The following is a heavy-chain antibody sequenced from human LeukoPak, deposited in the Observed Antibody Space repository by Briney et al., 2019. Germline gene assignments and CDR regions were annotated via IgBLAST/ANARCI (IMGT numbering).Heavy chain of an antibody. CDR3: ARDGYNHLFDY. J-gene: IGHJ4*02. CDR1: GGTFSSYA. V-gene: IGHV1-69*05. D-gene: IGHD5-24*01. Sequence: ASVKVSCKASGGTFSSYAISWVRQAPGQGLEWGGRIIPIFGTANYAQKFQGRVTITTDESTSTAYMELSSLRSEDTAVYYCARDGYNHLFDYWGQGTLVTVSS. CDR2: IIPIFGTA.